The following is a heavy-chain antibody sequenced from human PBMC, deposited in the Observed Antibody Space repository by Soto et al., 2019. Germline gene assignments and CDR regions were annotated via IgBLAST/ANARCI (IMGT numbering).Heavy chain of an antibody. CDR1: GFTFSSYG. V-gene: IGHV3-30*18. CDR2: ISYDGSNK. Sequence: QVQLVESGGGVVQPGRSLRLSCAASGFTFSSYGMHWVRQAPGKGLEWVAVISYDGSNKYYADSVKGRFTISRDNSKNTLYMQMNSLRAEDTAVYYCAKDQGGSFDYWGQGTLVNVSS. CDR3: AKDQGGSFDY. D-gene: IGHD5-12*01. J-gene: IGHJ4*02.